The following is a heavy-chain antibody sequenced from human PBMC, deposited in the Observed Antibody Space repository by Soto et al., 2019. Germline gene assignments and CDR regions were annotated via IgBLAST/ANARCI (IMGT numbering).Heavy chain of an antibody. D-gene: IGHD6-13*01. V-gene: IGHV3-21*01. Sequence: GGLRLSCAASGFTFSSYSMNWVRQAPGKGLEWVSSISSSSSYIYYADSVKGRFTISRDNAKNSLYLQMNSLRAEDTAVYYCARDGYSSSWQYYYYYGMDVWGQGTTVTVSS. J-gene: IGHJ6*02. CDR3: ARDGYSSSWQYYYYYGMDV. CDR2: ISSSSSYI. CDR1: GFTFSSYS.